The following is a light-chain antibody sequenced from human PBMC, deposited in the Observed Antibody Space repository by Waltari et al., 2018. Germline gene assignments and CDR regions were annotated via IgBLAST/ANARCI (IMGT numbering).Light chain of an antibody. J-gene: IGKJ1*01. V-gene: IGKV3-20*01. Sequence: EIVLPQSPGTLSLSPGERATLSCRASQSVSRWLAWYQQKPGQPPSLLIYGASSRANGIPDRFSGSGSGTDFRLTISRLEPEDSAVYYCQKYGTLPATFGQGTKVEVK. CDR3: QKYGTLPAT. CDR1: QSVSRW. CDR2: GAS.